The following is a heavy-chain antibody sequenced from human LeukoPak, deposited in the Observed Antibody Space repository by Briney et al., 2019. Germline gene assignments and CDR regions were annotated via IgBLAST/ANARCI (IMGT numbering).Heavy chain of an antibody. CDR2: ITGSSTYI. Sequence: GGSLRLSCAVSGFTFSSYSMNWVRQAPGKGLEWVSFITGSSTYIYYADSVKGRFTISRDNAKNSLYLQMNNLGAEDTAVYYCARDLTVTSTCWFDLWGQGTLVTVSS. D-gene: IGHD4-11*01. V-gene: IGHV3-21*01. CDR1: GFTFSSYS. CDR3: ARDLTVTSTCWFDL. J-gene: IGHJ5*02.